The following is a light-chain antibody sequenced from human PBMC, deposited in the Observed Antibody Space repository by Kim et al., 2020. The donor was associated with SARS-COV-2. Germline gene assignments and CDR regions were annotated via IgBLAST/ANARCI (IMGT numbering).Light chain of an antibody. CDR2: EVT. J-gene: IGLJ1*01. CDR3: SSYAGTNNPYV. V-gene: IGLV2-8*01. Sequence: QSALTQPPSASGSPGQSVTISCIGTSSDVGGYHYVSWYQQHPGKAPKLMIYEVTERPSGVPNRFSGSKSGNTASLTVSGLQAEDEADYYCSSYAGTNNPYVFGTGTKVTVL. CDR1: SSDVGGYHY.